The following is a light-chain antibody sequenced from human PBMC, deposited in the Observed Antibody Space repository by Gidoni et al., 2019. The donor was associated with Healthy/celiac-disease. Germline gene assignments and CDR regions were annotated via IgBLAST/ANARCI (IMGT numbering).Light chain of an antibody. CDR3: QQYKNWPPYT. Sequence: EIVMTQSPATLSVSPGERATLSCRASQSISGNLAWYQQKAGQAPRLLIYGASTRATGIPARFSGSGFGTEFTLTISSLQSEDFAVYYCQQYKNWPPYTFGQGTKLEIK. CDR1: QSISGN. CDR2: GAS. V-gene: IGKV3-15*01. J-gene: IGKJ2*01.